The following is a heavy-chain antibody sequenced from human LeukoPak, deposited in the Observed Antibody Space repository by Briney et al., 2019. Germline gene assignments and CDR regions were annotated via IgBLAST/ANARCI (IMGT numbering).Heavy chain of an antibody. V-gene: IGHV3-21*01. CDR3: AAIPGTVELDY. CDR1: GFTFSSYS. Sequence: PGGSLRLSCAASGFTFSSYSMNWVCQAPGKGLEWVSSISSSSSYIYYADSVKGRFTISRDNAKKSLYLQMNSLRAEDRAVYYCAAIPGTVELDYWGQRTLVTVSS. CDR2: ISSSSSYI. J-gene: IGHJ4*02. D-gene: IGHD1-26*01.